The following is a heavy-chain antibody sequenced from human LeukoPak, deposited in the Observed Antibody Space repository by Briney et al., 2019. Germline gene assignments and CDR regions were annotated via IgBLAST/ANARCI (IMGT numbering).Heavy chain of an antibody. D-gene: IGHD3-10*01. CDR2: ISGSGGST. CDR1: GFTFSRYA. J-gene: IGHJ4*02. CDR3: AKASTVVRGVILFDY. Sequence: GGSLRLSCAASGFTFSRYAMSWVRQAPGKGLEWVSAISGSGGSTYYADSVKGRFTISRDNSKNTLYLQMNSLRAEDTAVYYCAKASTVVRGVILFDYWGQGTLVTVSS. V-gene: IGHV3-23*01.